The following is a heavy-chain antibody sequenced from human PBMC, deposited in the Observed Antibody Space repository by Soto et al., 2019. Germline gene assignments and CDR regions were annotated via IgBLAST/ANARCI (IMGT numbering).Heavy chain of an antibody. CDR1: GYTFTSYG. D-gene: IGHD5-12*01. V-gene: IGHV1-18*01. CDR3: ARSGSGYSGYHNWFDP. Sequence: VKVSCKASGYTFTSYGISWVRQAPGQGLEWMGWISAYNGNTNYAQKLQGRVTMTTDTSTSTAYMELRSLRSDDTAVYYCARSGSGYSGYHNWFDPWGQGTLVTVSS. CDR2: ISAYNGNT. J-gene: IGHJ5*02.